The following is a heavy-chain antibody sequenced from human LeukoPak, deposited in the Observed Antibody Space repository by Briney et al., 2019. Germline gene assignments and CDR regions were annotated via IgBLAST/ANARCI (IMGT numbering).Heavy chain of an antibody. J-gene: IGHJ4*02. Sequence: ASVKVSCKASGYKFTDDYMHWVRQAPGQGLEFLGWINPDSGFTNYAQKFKGRVTMTRDTSISTAYLGVRSPTSDDTAVYYCAPTAEAYTSWWKVWGQGTLVTVSS. D-gene: IGHD3-16*01. CDR2: INPDSGFT. CDR3: APTAEAYTSWWKV. V-gene: IGHV1-2*02. CDR1: GYKFTDDY.